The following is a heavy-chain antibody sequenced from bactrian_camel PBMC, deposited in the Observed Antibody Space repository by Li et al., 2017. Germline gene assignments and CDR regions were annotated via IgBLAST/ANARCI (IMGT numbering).Heavy chain of an antibody. J-gene: IGHJ7*01. CDR1: GDTISRYC. D-gene: IGHD4*01. CDR2: IESDGST. Sequence: QVQLVESGGGSVQVGGSLRLSCVASGDTISRYCMGWFRQIPDKEREGVAGIESDGSTSYADSVKGRFTVSQDSAKNILYLQMDRLVPEDTATYYCAADICDNVNVCSGWGRHGSDFNYGMDYWGKGTQVTVS. V-gene: IGHV3S9*01.